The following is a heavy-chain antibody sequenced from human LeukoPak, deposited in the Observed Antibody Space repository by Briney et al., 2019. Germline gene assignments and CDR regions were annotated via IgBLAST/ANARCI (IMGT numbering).Heavy chain of an antibody. Sequence: ASVKVSCKASGGTFSSYAISWVRQAPGQGLEWVGGIIPIFGTANYAQKFQGRVTITADESTSTAYMELSSLRSEDTAVYYCARDHCSSTSCYFVGGYFDYWGQGTLVTVSS. D-gene: IGHD2-2*01. J-gene: IGHJ4*02. V-gene: IGHV1-69*01. CDR3: ARDHCSSTSCYFVGGYFDY. CDR1: GGTFSSYA. CDR2: IIPIFGTA.